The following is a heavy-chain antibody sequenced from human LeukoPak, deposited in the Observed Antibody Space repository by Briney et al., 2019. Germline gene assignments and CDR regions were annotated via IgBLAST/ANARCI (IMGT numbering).Heavy chain of an antibody. D-gene: IGHD3-10*01. V-gene: IGHV1-46*01. CDR2: INPRGGSV. CDR3: ARDYHGSGSLTTFDY. J-gene: IGHJ4*02. CDR1: GYTFTSFY. Sequence: ASVKVSCKASGYTFTSFYMHWVRQASGQGLEWMGIINPRGGSVSSAQNFQDRITLTRDTSTSTVYMELSSLRSEDTAVYYCARDYHGSGSLTTFDYWGQGTLVTVSS.